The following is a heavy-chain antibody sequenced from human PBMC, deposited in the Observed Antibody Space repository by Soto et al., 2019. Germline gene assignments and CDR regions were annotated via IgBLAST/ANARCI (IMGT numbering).Heavy chain of an antibody. CDR3: ARTPAIAARNFDY. J-gene: IGHJ4*02. CDR2: INPNSGGT. Sequence: ASVKVSCKASGYTFTGYYMHWVRQAPGQGLEWMGWINPNSGGTNYAQKFQGWVTMTRDTSISTAYMELSRLRSDDTAVYYCARTPAIAARNFDYWGQGTLVTVSS. CDR1: GYTFTGYY. D-gene: IGHD6-6*01. V-gene: IGHV1-2*04.